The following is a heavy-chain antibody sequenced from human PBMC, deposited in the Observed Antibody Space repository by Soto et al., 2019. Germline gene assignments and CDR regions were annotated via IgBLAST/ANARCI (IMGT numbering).Heavy chain of an antibody. CDR2: IYPGDSET. J-gene: IGHJ3*02. V-gene: IGHV5-51*01. CDR3: ASGSYNWNDAVDAFDI. Sequence: PGESLKISCQASGYSFTNYWIGWVRQMPGKGLEWMGIIYPGDSETRYSPSFQGQVTISADKSISTAYLQWSSLKASDTAMYYCASGSYNWNDAVDAFDIWGQGTMVTVSS. D-gene: IGHD1-1*01. CDR1: GYSFTNYW.